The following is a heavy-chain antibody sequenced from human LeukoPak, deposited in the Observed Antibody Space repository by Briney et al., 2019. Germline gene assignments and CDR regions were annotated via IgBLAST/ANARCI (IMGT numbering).Heavy chain of an antibody. V-gene: IGHV3-48*03. CDR3: ARDIRFSFDY. CDR2: ISSSGSTI. CDR1: GFTFRNYA. D-gene: IGHD4-17*01. Sequence: GGSLRLSCAASGFTFRNYAMNWVRQAPGKGLEWVSYISSSGSTIYYADSVKGRFTISRDNAKNALYLQMNSLRAEDTAVYYCARDIRFSFDYWGQGTLVTVSS. J-gene: IGHJ4*02.